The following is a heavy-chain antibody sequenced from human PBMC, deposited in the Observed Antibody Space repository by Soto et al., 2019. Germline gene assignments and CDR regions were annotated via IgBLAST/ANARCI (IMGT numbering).Heavy chain of an antibody. J-gene: IGHJ6*02. CDR1: GFTFSSYG. V-gene: IGHV3-33*01. Sequence: GGSLRLSCAASGFTFSSYGMHWVRQAPGKGLEWVAVIWYDGSNKYYADSVNGRFTISRDNSKNTLYLQMNSLRAEDTAVYYCARSQYYGSGSSPYSYGMDVWGQGTTVTVSS. CDR3: ARSQYYGSGSSPYSYGMDV. D-gene: IGHD3-10*01. CDR2: IWYDGSNK.